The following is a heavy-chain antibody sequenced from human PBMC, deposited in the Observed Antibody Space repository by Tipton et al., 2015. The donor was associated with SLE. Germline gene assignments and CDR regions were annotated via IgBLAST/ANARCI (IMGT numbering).Heavy chain of an antibody. Sequence: QLVQSGAEVKKPGASVKVSCKASGYTFTNYYIHWVRQAPGQGLEWMGMINPSGDSTNYAQKFQGRVTMTSDTSTSTVHMELSSLRSEDTAVYYCAGWQQLALFDYWGQGVLLTVSS. V-gene: IGHV1-46*01. J-gene: IGHJ4*02. CDR1: GYTFTNYY. CDR2: INPSGDST. CDR3: AGWQQLALFDY. D-gene: IGHD6-13*01.